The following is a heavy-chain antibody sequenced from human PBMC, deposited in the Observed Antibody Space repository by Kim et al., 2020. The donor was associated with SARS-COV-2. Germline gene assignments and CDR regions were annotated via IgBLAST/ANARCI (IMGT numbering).Heavy chain of an antibody. J-gene: IGHJ4*02. Sequence: GGSLRLSCAASGFTFSSYSMNWVRQAPGKGLEWVSSISSSSSYIYYADSVKGRFTISRDNAKNSLYLQMNSLRAEDTAVYYCARGDRRWLQNPVDYWGQGTLVTVSS. D-gene: IGHD5-12*01. V-gene: IGHV3-21*04. CDR2: ISSSSSYI. CDR3: ARGDRRWLQNPVDY. CDR1: GFTFSSYS.